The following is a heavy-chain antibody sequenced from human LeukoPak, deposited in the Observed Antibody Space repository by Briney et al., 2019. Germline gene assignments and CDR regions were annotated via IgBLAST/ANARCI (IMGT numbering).Heavy chain of an antibody. D-gene: IGHD6-19*01. CDR3: AKVGTSSGWYSYFDY. V-gene: IGHV3-23*01. CDR2: ISGSGGST. CDR1: GFTFSSYA. J-gene: IGHJ4*02. Sequence: GGSLRLSCAASGFTFSSYAMSWVRQAPGKGLEWVSAISGSGGSTYYADSVKGRFTISRDNSKNTLYLQMNSLRAEDTAVHYCAKVGTSSGWYSYFDYWGQGTLVTVSS.